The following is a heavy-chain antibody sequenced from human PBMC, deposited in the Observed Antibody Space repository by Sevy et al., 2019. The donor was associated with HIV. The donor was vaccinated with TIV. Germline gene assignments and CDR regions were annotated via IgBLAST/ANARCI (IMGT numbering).Heavy chain of an antibody. D-gene: IGHD5-12*01. V-gene: IGHV3-49*03. J-gene: IGHJ4*02. CDR2: ITRNSYEAYGGTT. Sequence: GGSLRLSCTASGFTFDDYAMSWFRQAPGKGLEWVAFITRNSYEAYGGTTEYAASVKGRFIISRDDSKSIAYRQMNSLKTEDTAGYYCSRGLATADTPEYYFDSWGQGTLVTVSS. CDR1: GFTFDDYA. CDR3: SRGLATADTPEYYFDS.